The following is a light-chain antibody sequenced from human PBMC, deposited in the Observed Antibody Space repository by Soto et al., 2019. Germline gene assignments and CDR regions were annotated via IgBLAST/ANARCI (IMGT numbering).Light chain of an antibody. Sequence: QSALTQPASVSGSPGQSITISCTRTSSDVGGYNYVSWYQHHPGEAHKLMIYDVSHRPSGVSKRFSGSQSGNTASLTISGLQAEDEADYYCRSFPRRSFVVFGGGTKLTVL. V-gene: IGLV2-14*03. CDR1: SSDVGGYNY. CDR3: RSFPRRSFVV. J-gene: IGLJ2*01. CDR2: DVS.